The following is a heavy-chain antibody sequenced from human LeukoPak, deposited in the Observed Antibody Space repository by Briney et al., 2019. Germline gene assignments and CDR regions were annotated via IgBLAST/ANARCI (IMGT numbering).Heavy chain of an antibody. CDR3: ARRWAPLLWLAPPFDY. CDR1: GGSISSGSYY. J-gene: IGHJ4*02. Sequence: PSETLSLTCTVSGGSISSGSYYWSWIRQPAGKGLEWIGRIYTSGSTNYNPSLKSRVTISVDTSKNQFSLKLSSVTAADTAVYYCARRWAPLLWLAPPFDYWGQGTLVTVSS. CDR2: IYTSGST. V-gene: IGHV4-61*02. D-gene: IGHD2-2*01.